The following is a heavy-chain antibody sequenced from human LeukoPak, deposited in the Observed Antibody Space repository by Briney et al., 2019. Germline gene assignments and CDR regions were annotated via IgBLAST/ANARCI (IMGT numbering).Heavy chain of an antibody. Sequence: GASVKVSCKASGYTFTSYGISWVRQAPGQGLEWMGWISAYSGNTNYAQKLQGRVTMTTDTSTSTAYMKLRSLRSDDTAVYYCAREYYYDSSGYYYEDYWGQGTLVTVSS. V-gene: IGHV1-18*01. D-gene: IGHD3-22*01. CDR2: ISAYSGNT. CDR1: GYTFTSYG. J-gene: IGHJ4*02. CDR3: AREYYYDSSGYYYEDY.